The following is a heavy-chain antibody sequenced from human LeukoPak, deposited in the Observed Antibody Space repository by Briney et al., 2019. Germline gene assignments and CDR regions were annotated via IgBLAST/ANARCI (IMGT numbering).Heavy chain of an antibody. CDR1: GYTFTSYD. CDR3: ARGEIEALFFSSGYSSGWSTYYMDV. J-gene: IGHJ6*03. V-gene: IGHV1-8*03. Sequence: ASVKVSCKASGYTFTSYDINWVRQATGQGLEGMGWMNPNSGNTGYAQKFQGRVTITRNTSISTAYMELSSLRYEDTAVYYCARGEIEALFFSSGYSSGWSTYYMDVWGKGTTVTVSS. CDR2: MNPNSGNT. D-gene: IGHD6-19*01.